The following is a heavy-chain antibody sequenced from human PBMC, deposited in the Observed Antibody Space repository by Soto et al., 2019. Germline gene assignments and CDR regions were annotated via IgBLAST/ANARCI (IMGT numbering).Heavy chain of an antibody. CDR3: ALALGPTTGLDY. D-gene: IGHD1-26*01. CDR1: GLSFSIYN. Sequence: DLVESGGGLVKPGGSLRLSCTASGLSFSIYNLNWVRQAPGKGLEWVSSITDRSTYIYYADSVKGRFTISRDNAKNSLYLQMNSLTVEDTAVYYCALALGPTTGLDYWGQGTLVTVSS. CDR2: ITDRSTYI. V-gene: IGHV3-21*01. J-gene: IGHJ4*02.